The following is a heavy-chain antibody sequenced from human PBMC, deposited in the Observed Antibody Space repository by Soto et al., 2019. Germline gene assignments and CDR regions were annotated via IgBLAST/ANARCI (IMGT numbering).Heavy chain of an antibody. CDR3: ARDCGGSSCYSSGLDY. V-gene: IGHV3-53*01. D-gene: IGHD2-15*01. Sequence: SGGSLRLSCAVYGFSVNSNYMTWVRQAPGKGLDWVSLIDSGGSPYYADSVKGRFTISRDNAKNTVYLQMKSLRAEDTAVYYCARDCGGSSCYSSGLDYWGQGTLVTVSS. CDR1: GFSVNSNY. J-gene: IGHJ4*02. CDR2: IDSGGSP.